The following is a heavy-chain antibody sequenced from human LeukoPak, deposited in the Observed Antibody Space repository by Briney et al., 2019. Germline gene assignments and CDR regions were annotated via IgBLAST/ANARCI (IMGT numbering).Heavy chain of an antibody. D-gene: IGHD3-9*01. CDR1: GFTFSSYS. V-gene: IGHV3-21*01. Sequence: KPGGSLRLSCAASGFTFSSYSMNWVRQAPGKGLEWVSSISSSSSYIYYADSAKGRFTISRDNAKNSLYLQMNSLRAEDTAVYYCARDDILTGYFNDAFDIWGQGTMVTVSS. CDR2: ISSSSSYI. J-gene: IGHJ3*02. CDR3: ARDDILTGYFNDAFDI.